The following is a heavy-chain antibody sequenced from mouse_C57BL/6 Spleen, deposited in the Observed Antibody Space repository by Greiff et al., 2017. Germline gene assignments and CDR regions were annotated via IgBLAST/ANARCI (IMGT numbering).Heavy chain of an antibody. D-gene: IGHD2-12*01. CDR2: IHPSDSNT. Sequence: QVQLQQPGAELVKPGASVKVSCKASGYTFTSYWMRWVKQRPGQGLEWIGRIHPSDSNTNYNQKFKGKATLTVAKSSSTAYMHLRSLTSEDSAVDYWSVSCDGVLAYWGQGTLVTVSA. CDR3: SVSCDGVLAY. J-gene: IGHJ3*01. CDR1: GYTFTSYW. V-gene: IGHV1-74*01.